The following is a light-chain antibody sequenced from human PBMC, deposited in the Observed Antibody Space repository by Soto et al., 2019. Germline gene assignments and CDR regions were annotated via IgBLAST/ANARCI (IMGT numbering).Light chain of an antibody. J-gene: IGLJ1*01. CDR2: TNS. CDR1: SSNIGGSS. CDR3: AAWDYSLSAYV. V-gene: IGLV1-44*01. Sequence: QSVLTKPPSASGTPGQRVTISCSGSSSNIGGSSVNWYQRLPGTAPKLLIYTNSRRPSGVPDRFSGSKSGTSASLTISGPXSEDEAFYYCAAWDYSLSAYVFGTGTKVTVL.